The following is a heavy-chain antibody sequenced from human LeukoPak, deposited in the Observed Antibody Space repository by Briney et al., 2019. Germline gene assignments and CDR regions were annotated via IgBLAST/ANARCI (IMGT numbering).Heavy chain of an antibody. J-gene: IGHJ4*02. CDR2: ISYDGSNK. D-gene: IGHD3-9*01. CDR3: AKRLLSNYDILTGYLD. Sequence: PGRSLRLSCAASGFTFSSYGMHWVRQAPGKGLEWVAVISYDGSNKYYADSVKGRFTISRDNSKNTLYLQMNSLRAEDTAVYYCAKRLLSNYDILTGYLDWGQGTLVTVSS. V-gene: IGHV3-30*18. CDR1: GFTFSSYG.